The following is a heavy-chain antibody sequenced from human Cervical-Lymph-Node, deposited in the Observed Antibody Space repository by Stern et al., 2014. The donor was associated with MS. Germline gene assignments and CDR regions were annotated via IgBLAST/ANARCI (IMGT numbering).Heavy chain of an antibody. Sequence: VHLVESGGGVVQPGRSLRLSCAASGFTFSSYGMHWVRQAPGKGLEWVAVIWYDGSNKYYADSVKGRFTISRDNSKNTLYLQMNSLRAEDTAVYYCARDDYPGGFQHWGQGTLVTVSS. J-gene: IGHJ1*01. D-gene: IGHD5-12*01. CDR1: GFTFSSYG. CDR2: IWYDGSNK. CDR3: ARDDYPGGFQH. V-gene: IGHV3-33*01.